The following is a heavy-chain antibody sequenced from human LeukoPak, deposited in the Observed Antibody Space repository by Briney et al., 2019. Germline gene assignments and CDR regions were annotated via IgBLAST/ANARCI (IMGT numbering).Heavy chain of an antibody. CDR3: VSHLSDAAAAGLDS. V-gene: IGHV4-39*01. D-gene: IGHD6-13*01. J-gene: IGHJ4*02. Sequence: SETLSLTCTVSGGSIRSSSYYWGWIRQPPGKGLEWIGIIYYSGSTFYNPSLKRRVTISVDTSKNQFSLKLTSVTAADTAVFYCVSHLSDAAAAGLDSWGQGTLVTVSS. CDR1: GGSIRSSSYY. CDR2: IYYSGST.